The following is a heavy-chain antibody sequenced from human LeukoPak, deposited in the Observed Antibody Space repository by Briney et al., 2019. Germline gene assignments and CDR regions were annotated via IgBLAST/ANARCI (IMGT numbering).Heavy chain of an antibody. CDR1: GFTFSRDS. V-gene: IGHV3-21*01. J-gene: IGHJ4*02. CDR2: ISSSSSYI. CDR3: ARDRRGSYYFDY. D-gene: IGHD1-26*01. Sequence: PGWALIVSCPTSGFTFSRDSMYWVVEAPGKEMKWVSSISSSSSYIYYADSVKGRFTISRDNAKNSLYLQMNSLRAEDTAVYYCARDRRGSYYFDYWGQGTLVTVSS.